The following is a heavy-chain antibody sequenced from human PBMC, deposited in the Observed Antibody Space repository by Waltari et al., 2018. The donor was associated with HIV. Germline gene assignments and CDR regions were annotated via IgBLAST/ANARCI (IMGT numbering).Heavy chain of an antibody. V-gene: IGHV3-23*01. Sequence: EVQLLESGGGLVQPGGSLRLSCAASGFTFSSYAMSWVRQSPGKGLEWVSAISGSGGSTYYADSVKGRFTISRDNSKNTLYLQMNSLRAEDTAVYYCAKDRSSGWYGGIDYWGQGTLVTVSS. CDR3: AKDRSSGWYGGIDY. CDR2: ISGSGGST. CDR1: GFTFSSYA. J-gene: IGHJ4*02. D-gene: IGHD6-19*01.